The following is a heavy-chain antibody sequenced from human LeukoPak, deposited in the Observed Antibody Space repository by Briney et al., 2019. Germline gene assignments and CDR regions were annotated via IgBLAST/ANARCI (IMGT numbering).Heavy chain of an antibody. CDR3: ARDQGLTAPPPYGLDV. J-gene: IGHJ6*02. V-gene: IGHV1-69*10. CDR2: IIPVLNIT. D-gene: IGHD5-18*01. Sequence: SVKVSCKTSGGTFSSSAITWVRQAPGQGLEWMGWIIPVLNITTYAQKFQGSVTITADTSTSTVYMELSSLRSEETAVYYCARDQGLTAPPPYGLDVWGQGTTVIVSS. CDR1: GGTFSSSA.